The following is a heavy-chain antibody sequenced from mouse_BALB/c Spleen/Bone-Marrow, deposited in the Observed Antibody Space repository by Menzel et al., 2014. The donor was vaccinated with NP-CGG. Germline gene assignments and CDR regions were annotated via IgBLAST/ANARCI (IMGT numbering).Heavy chain of an antibody. J-gene: IGHJ3*01. Sequence: QVQLQQSGAELVKPGASVKLSCKASGFTFTSYWMHWVKQRPGQGLEWIGEINPSNGRADYNGKFRSKATLTVDRSSSTAYMRLNSLTSEDSAVYYCARAGGYDGFAYWGQGPLVTAS. D-gene: IGHD2-2*01. CDR2: INPSNGRA. V-gene: IGHV1S81*02. CDR3: ARAGGYDGFAY. CDR1: GFTFTSYW.